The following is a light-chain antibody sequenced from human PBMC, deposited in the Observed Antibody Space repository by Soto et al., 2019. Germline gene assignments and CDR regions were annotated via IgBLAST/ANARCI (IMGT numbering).Light chain of an antibody. V-gene: IGKV3-15*01. CDR3: QQYNGWPLT. CDR2: DAS. J-gene: IGKJ4*01. Sequence: LVLTHSXATVSFKTRDXXXXXXXAIQNVRKNYLAWYQHKXGQAPRLLIYDASXRANGIPARFSGSGSGAEFTLTISSLQSEDFAVYYCQQYNGWPLTFGGGTKVDI. CDR1: QNVRKN.